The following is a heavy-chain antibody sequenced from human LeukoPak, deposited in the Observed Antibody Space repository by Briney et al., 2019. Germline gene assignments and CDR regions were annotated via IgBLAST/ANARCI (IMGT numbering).Heavy chain of an antibody. V-gene: IGHV1-69*04. CDR3: ARDCTNGVCSLYYYGMDV. D-gene: IGHD2-8*01. CDR1: VGTFSSYA. Sequence: GASVNVSCKASVGTFSSYAISWVRQAPAKGLEWMGRIIPILGIANYAQKFQGRVTITADKSTSTAYMELSSLRSEDTAVYYCARDCTNGVCSLYYYGMDVWGQGTTVTVSS. CDR2: IIPILGIA. J-gene: IGHJ6*02.